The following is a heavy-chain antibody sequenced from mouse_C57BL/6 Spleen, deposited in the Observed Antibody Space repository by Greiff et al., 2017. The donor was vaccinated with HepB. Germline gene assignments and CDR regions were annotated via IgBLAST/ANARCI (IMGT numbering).Heavy chain of an antibody. D-gene: IGHD1-1*01. V-gene: IGHV1-15*01. J-gene: IGHJ4*01. CDR2: IDPETGGT. CDR1: GYTFTDYE. CDR3: TRQITLRAMDY. Sequence: QVQLQQSGAELVRPGASVTLSCKASGYTFTDYEMHWVKQTPVHGLEWIGAIDPETGGTAYNQKFKGKAILTADKSSSTAYMELRSLTSEDSAVYYCTRQITLRAMDYWGQGTSVTVSS.